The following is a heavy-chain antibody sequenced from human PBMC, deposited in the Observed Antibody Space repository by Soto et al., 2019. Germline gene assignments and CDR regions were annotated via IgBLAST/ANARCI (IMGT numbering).Heavy chain of an antibody. CDR2: IDPIDSYT. V-gene: IGHV5-10-1*01. Sequence: GESLKISCKGSGYSFTSYWSSWVRQMPGKGLEWRGRIDPIDSYTNYSPSFGGDVTIAADKSITTAYLQWSSLKASDTAMYYCARHLSFGCIQPCDPWGQGTLVTVSS. D-gene: IGHD5-18*01. CDR3: ARHLSFGCIQPCDP. J-gene: IGHJ5*02. CDR1: GYSFTSYW.